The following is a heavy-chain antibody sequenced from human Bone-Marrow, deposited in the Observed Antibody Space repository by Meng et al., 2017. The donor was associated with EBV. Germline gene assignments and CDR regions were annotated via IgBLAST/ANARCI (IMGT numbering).Heavy chain of an antibody. V-gene: IGHV3-74*01. CDR3: ARDSPSCTGGICYFSY. CDR1: GFTFSRDW. D-gene: IGHD2-8*02. J-gene: IGHJ4*02. Sequence: EVQLVESGGGLVQPGGSLRLSCAASGFTFSRDWMHWVRQVPGKGLVWVSRINSDGSSITYADSVKGRFTISRDNAKNTLYMQMNSLRAEDTAVYYCARDSPSCTGGICYFSYWGQGPLVTVAS. CDR2: INSDGSSI.